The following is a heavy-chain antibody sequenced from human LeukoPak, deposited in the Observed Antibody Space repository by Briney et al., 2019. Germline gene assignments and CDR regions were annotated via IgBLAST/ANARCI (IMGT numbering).Heavy chain of an antibody. CDR3: ARGGLEPVDY. CDR1: GFTFSTYW. J-gene: IGHJ4*02. CDR2: TNADGSST. Sequence: GGSLRLSCAASGFTFSTYWMHWVRQAPGKGLVWVSRTNADGSSTSYADSVRGRFTISRDNAKNTLYLQMNSLRADDTAVYYCARGGLEPVDYWGQGTLVTVSS. V-gene: IGHV3-74*01. D-gene: IGHD1-1*01.